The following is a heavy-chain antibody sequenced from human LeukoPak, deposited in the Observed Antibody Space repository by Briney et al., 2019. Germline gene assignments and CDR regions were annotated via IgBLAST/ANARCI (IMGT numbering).Heavy chain of an antibody. CDR2: INPHTGGT. CDR3: ARPYCGGGSCHDYFDY. V-gene: IGHV1-2*02. D-gene: IGHD2-15*01. Sequence: GASVKVSCKASGYTFTGYYMHWVRQAPGQGLEWMGWINPHTGGTNYAQKFQGRVTMTGDASISTAYMELSRLRSDDTAVYYCARPYCGGGSCHDYFDYWGQGTLVTVSS. J-gene: IGHJ4*02. CDR1: GYTFTGYY.